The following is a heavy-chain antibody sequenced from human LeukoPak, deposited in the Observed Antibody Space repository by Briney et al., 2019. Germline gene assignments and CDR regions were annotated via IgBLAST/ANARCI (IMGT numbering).Heavy chain of an antibody. Sequence: GGSLRLSCAASGFNFSSYAMSWVRQAPGKGLEWVSAISGSGGSTYYADSVKGRFTISRDNSKNTLYLQMNSLRAEDTAVYYCAKSTDYYDSSGSDYWGQGTLVTVSS. CDR3: AKSTDYYDSSGSDY. J-gene: IGHJ4*02. D-gene: IGHD3-22*01. CDR2: ISGSGGST. CDR1: GFNFSSYA. V-gene: IGHV3-23*01.